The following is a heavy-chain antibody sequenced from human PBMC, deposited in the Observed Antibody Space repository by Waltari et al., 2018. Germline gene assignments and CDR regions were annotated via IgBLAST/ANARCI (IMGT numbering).Heavy chain of an antibody. Sequence: QVQLVQSGAEVKKPGASVKVSCKASGYTFTGYYMHWVRQAPGQGLEWMGRINPNSGGTTDAQKFQGRVTMTRDTAISTAYMELSRLRSDDTAVYYCASQVRAGSIYFDYWGQGTLVTVSS. CDR3: ASQVRAGSIYFDY. CDR2: INPNSGGT. J-gene: IGHJ4*02. CDR1: GYTFTGYY. D-gene: IGHD4-4*01. V-gene: IGHV1-2*06.